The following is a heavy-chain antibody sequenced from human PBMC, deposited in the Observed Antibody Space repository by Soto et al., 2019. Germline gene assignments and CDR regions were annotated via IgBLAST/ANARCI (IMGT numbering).Heavy chain of an antibody. D-gene: IGHD3-3*01. CDR3: AKSQMFGVVTHYLVH. CDR2: ISGSGADT. V-gene: IGHV3-23*01. CDR1: GFSFSRFG. J-gene: IGHJ4*02. Sequence: EVQLLESGGSLVQPGGSLRLSCSASGFSFSRFGMSWVRQDPGKGLEWVSSISGSGADTFYGDSVRGRFTISRDNSKNTLFLEMNGLTAEDTALYYCAKSQMFGVVTHYLVHWGQGTLVTVSS.